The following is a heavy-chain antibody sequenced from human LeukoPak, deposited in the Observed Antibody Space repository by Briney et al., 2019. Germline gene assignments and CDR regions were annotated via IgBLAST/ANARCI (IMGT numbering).Heavy chain of an antibody. D-gene: IGHD3-3*01. CDR2: IYTSGST. V-gene: IGHV4-4*07. CDR1: GGSISSYY. CDR3: ARHTYYDLWSGYYSPFYNWFDP. Sequence: SETLSLTCTVSGGSISSYYWSWIRQPAGKGLEWIGRIYTSGSTNYNPSLKSRVTMSVDTSKNQFSLKLSSVTAADTAVYYCARHTYYDLWSGYYSPFYNWFDPWGQGTLVTVSS. J-gene: IGHJ5*02.